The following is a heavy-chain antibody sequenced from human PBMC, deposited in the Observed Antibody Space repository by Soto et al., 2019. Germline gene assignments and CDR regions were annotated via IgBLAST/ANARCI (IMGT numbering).Heavy chain of an antibody. CDR3: ARDHCSGGSCYSRGYYGMDV. Sequence: GGSLRLSCAASGITVSSNYMSWVRQAPGKGLEWVSVIYSGGSTYYADSVKGRFTISRDNSKNTLYLQMNSLRAEDTAVYYCARDHCSGGSCYSRGYYGMDVWGQGTTVTVSS. CDR2: IYSGGST. J-gene: IGHJ6*02. V-gene: IGHV3-53*01. CDR1: GITVSSNY. D-gene: IGHD2-15*01.